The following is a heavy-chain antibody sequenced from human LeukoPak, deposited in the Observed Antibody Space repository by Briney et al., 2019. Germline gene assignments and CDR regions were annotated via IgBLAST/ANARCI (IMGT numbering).Heavy chain of an antibody. D-gene: IGHD2-2*01. CDR2: ISGSGGST. V-gene: IGHV3-23*01. Sequence: GGSLRLPCAASGFTFSSYAMSWVRQAPGKGLEWVSAISGSGGSTYYADSVKGRFTISRDNSKNTLYLQMNSLRAEDTAVYYCAKGWQRSRYQLLQGYYFDYWGQGTLVTVSS. CDR1: GFTFSSYA. J-gene: IGHJ4*02. CDR3: AKGWQRSRYQLLQGYYFDY.